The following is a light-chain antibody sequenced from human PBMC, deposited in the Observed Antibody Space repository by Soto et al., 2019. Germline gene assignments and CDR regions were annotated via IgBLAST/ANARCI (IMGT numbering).Light chain of an antibody. J-gene: IGKJ4*01. CDR2: KAA. CDR3: QQYNTYPLT. Sequence: DIQMTQSPSTLSSSVGDRVTITCRASQSISTWLAWYQQKPGKAPKLLIYKAARLEGGVPSRFSGSGSGTAFNITIISLQPDDFATYYCQQYNTYPLTFGGGTTVEIK. V-gene: IGKV1-5*03. CDR1: QSISTW.